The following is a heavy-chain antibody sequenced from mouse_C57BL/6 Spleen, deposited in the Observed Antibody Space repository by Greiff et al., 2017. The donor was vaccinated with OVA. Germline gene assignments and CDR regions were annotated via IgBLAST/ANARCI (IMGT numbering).Heavy chain of an antibody. Sequence: EVKLMESGGGLVKPGGSLKLSCAASGFTFSSYAMSWVRQTPDKRLEWVATISDGGSYTYYPDNVKGRFTISRDNAKNNLYLQMSHLKSEDTAMYYCAREIYYDWVFAYWGQGTLVTVSA. CDR2: ISDGGSYT. CDR1: GFTFSSYA. V-gene: IGHV5-4*01. J-gene: IGHJ3*01. D-gene: IGHD2-4*01. CDR3: AREIYYDWVFAY.